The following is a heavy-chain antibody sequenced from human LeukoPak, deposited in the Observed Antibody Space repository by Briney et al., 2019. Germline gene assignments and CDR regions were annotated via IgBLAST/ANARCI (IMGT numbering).Heavy chain of an antibody. J-gene: IGHJ5*02. Sequence: SETLSLTCTVSGGSVSSGSYYWSWIRQPPGKGLEWIGHLYYSGSTNYNPSLKSRVTISLDTSKNQFSLELSSVTAADTAVYYCAKAENYYGSGSYYKSNWFDPWGQGTLVTVSS. CDR1: GGSVSSGSYY. V-gene: IGHV4-61*01. CDR2: LYYSGST. CDR3: AKAENYYGSGSYYKSNWFDP. D-gene: IGHD3-10*01.